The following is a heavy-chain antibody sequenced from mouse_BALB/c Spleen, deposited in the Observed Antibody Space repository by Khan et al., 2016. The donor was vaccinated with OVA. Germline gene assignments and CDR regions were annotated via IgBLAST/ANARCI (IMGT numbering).Heavy chain of an antibody. CDR3: ARDGNYMDY. D-gene: IGHD2-1*01. J-gene: IGHJ4*01. Sequence: EVQLQESGPDLVKPSQSLSLTCTVTGYSITSGYSWHWIRQFLGNKLEWMGYIYYSGSINYNPSLKSRISITRDTSNNQFYLQLNSVTTEDTATYYCARDGNYMDYWGQGTSVTVSS. V-gene: IGHV3-1*02. CDR1: GYSITSGYS. CDR2: IYYSGSI.